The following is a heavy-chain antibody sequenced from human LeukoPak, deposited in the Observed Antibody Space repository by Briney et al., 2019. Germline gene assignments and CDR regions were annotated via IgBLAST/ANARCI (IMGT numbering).Heavy chain of an antibody. J-gene: IGHJ6*02. CDR1: GGSISSGGYS. V-gene: IGHV4-30-2*01. Sequence: MSSETLSLTCAVSGGSISSGGYSRSWTRQPPGKGLEWIGYIYHSGSTYYNPSLKSRVTISVDRSKNQFSLKLSSVAAADTAVYYCARRSQRYYYYGMDVWGQGTTVTVSS. CDR2: IYHSGST. CDR3: ARRSQRYYYYGMDV.